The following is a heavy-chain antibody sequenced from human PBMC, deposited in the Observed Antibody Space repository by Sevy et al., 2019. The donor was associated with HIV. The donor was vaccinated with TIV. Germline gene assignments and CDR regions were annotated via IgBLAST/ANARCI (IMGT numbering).Heavy chain of an antibody. D-gene: IGHD3-16*01. V-gene: IGHV1-69*13. J-gene: IGHJ5*02. Sequence: ASVKVSCKASGGTFSSYAISWVRQAPGQGLEWMGGIIPIFGTANYAQKFQGRVTITADESTSTAYMELSSLRSEDTAVYYCARDPGFGPKDGFDPWGQGTLVTVSS. CDR2: IIPIFGTA. CDR3: ARDPGFGPKDGFDP. CDR1: GGTFSSYA.